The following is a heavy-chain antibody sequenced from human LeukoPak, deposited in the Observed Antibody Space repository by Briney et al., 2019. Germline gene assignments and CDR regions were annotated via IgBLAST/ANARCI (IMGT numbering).Heavy chain of an antibody. D-gene: IGHD3-3*01. CDR1: GFTLSSYD. Sequence: GGALRLSCAASGFTLSSYDMNWVRQAPGKGLEWVSYISSSGSTIYYADSVKGRFTISRDNAKNSLYLQMNSLRAEDTAVYYCARGDFWSGLDAFDIWGQGTMVTVSS. V-gene: IGHV3-48*03. J-gene: IGHJ3*02. CDR2: ISSSGSTI. CDR3: ARGDFWSGLDAFDI.